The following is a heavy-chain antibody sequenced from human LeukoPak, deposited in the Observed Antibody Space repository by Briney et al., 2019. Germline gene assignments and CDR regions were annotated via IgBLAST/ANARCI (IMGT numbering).Heavy chain of an antibody. V-gene: IGHV4-4*02. Sequence: PSGTLSLTCAVSGGSISSSNWWRWVRPPPGKGLEWIGEIYHSGSTNYNPSLKSRVTISVDKSKNQFSLKLSSVTAADTAVYYCARSDDILTGYYSFDYWGQGTLVTVSS. CDR2: IYHSGST. D-gene: IGHD3-9*01. J-gene: IGHJ4*02. CDR3: ARSDDILTGYYSFDY. CDR1: GGSISSSNW.